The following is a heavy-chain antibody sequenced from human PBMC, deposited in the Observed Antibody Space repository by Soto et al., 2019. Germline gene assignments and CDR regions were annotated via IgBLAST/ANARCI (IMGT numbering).Heavy chain of an antibody. J-gene: IGHJ4*02. CDR1: GYTFTSYG. V-gene: IGHV1-18*01. Sequence: QVQLVQSGAEVKKPGASVKVSCKASGYTFTSYGISWVRQAPGPGLEWMGWISAYNGNTKYAQKLQGRVTMTTDTSTSTAYMELRSLRSDDTAVYYWASSLLVGYGLEGEGEWGQGTLVTVSS. CDR3: ASSLLVGYGLEGEGE. D-gene: IGHD5-18*01. CDR2: ISAYNGNT.